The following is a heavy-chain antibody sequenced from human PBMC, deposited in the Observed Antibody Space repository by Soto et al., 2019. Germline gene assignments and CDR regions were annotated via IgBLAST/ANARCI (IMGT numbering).Heavy chain of an antibody. J-gene: IGHJ4*02. CDR3: AIIVECSWSYYRGLFDC. V-gene: IGHV3-11*01. Sequence: GGSLRLSCAASGFTLSGYYMSWIRQAPGKGLEWVSYISSSGSTIYYADTVKGRFTISRDKAKNSLYLQTTSLSAEDTAVYYCAIIVECSWSYYRGLFDCWTRGSPDTVSA. CDR1: GFTLSGYY. D-gene: IGHD3-10*02. CDR2: ISSSGSTI.